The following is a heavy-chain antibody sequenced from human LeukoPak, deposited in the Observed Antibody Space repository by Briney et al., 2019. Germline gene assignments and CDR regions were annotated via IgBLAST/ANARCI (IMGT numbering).Heavy chain of an antibody. CDR3: ARAPRFRLVGVPKGPFDP. D-gene: IGHD3-10*01. CDR1: GFTFSDYY. Sequence: PGGSLRLSCAASGFTFSDYYMTWIRQAPGKGLEWVSYISSSGSTIYYADSVKGRFTISRDNAKNSLYLQMNSLRAEDTAVYYCARAPRFRLVGVPKGPFDPWGQGTLVTVSS. V-gene: IGHV3-11*01. J-gene: IGHJ5*02. CDR2: ISSSGSTI.